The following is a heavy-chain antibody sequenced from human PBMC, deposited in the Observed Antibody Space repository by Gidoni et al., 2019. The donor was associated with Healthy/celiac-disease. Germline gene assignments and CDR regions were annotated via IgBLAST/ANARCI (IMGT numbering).Heavy chain of an antibody. D-gene: IGHD3-22*01. V-gene: IGHV3-15*01. CDR1: GFTFSNAW. J-gene: IGHJ4*02. CDR3: TTERDPYYYDSSGYRY. Sequence: ELQLVESGGGLVKPGGSLRLSCAASGFTFSNAWMSWVRQAPGKGLEWVGRIKSKTDGGTTDYAAPVKGRFTISRDDSKNTLYLQMNSLKTEDTAVYYCTTERDPYYYDSSGYRYWGQGTLVTVSS. CDR2: IKSKTDGGTT.